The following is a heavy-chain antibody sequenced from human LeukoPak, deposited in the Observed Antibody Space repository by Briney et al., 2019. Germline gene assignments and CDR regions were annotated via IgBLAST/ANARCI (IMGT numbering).Heavy chain of an antibody. Sequence: PGGSLRLSCAASGFTFSNYGLSWVRQAPGKGLEWGSGITGSGGSTYYADSVKGRFPISRDNSKNTLYLQMNSLRAEDTAIYYCARGHWGLDSWGQGTLVSVSS. CDR1: GFTFSNYG. V-gene: IGHV3-23*01. D-gene: IGHD7-27*01. J-gene: IGHJ4*02. CDR2: ITGSGGST. CDR3: ARGHWGLDS.